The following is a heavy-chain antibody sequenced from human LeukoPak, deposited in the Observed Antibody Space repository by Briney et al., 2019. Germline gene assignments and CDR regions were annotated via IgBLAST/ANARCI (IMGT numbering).Heavy chain of an antibody. D-gene: IGHD3-10*02. CDR3: AELGITMIGGV. CDR2: INGDLTNT. V-gene: IGHV3-74*03. Sequence: GGSLRLSCAASGFTFTDYWMHWVRQVAGKGLVWVSRINGDLTNTTYADSVKGRFTISRDNAKNSLYLQMNSLRAEDTAVYYCAELGITMIGGVWGKGTTVTISS. CDR1: GFTFTDYW. J-gene: IGHJ6*04.